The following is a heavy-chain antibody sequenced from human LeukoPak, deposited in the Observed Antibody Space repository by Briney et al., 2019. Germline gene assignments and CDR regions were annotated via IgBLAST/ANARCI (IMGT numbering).Heavy chain of an antibody. CDR2: INHSGST. CDR3: ARGRTYYYDSSGYYFFDY. D-gene: IGHD3-22*01. CDR1: GGYFSGYY. V-gene: IGHV4-34*01. J-gene: IGHJ4*02. Sequence: SETLSLTCAVYGGYFSGYYWSWIRQPPGKGLEWIGEINHSGSTNYNPSLKSRVTISVDTSKNQFSLKLSSVTAADTAVYYCARGRTYYYDSSGYYFFDYWGQGTLVTVSS.